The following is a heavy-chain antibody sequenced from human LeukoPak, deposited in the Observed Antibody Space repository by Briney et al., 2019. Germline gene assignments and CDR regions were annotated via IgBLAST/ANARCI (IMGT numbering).Heavy chain of an antibody. J-gene: IGHJ4*02. V-gene: IGHV1-8*02. CDR3: VRTPPNWGFDY. CDR2: MSPNSGDT. D-gene: IGHD7-27*01. CDR1: GYTFTGYY. Sequence: ASVKVSCKASGYTFTGYYMHWVRQATGQGLEWMGWMSPNSGDTGYAQKFQGRVTMTSDSSISTAYMELSSLRSEDTAIYYCVRTPPNWGFDYWGQGTLVTVSS.